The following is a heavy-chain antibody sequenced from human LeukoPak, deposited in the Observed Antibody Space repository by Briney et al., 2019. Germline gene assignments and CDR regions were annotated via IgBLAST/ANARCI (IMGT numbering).Heavy chain of an antibody. J-gene: IGHJ6*02. Sequence: SETLSLTCTDSAASISSYYWSWIRQPPGKGLDWIECIYYSASTNYNPSLKSRVTISVDMSKNQFSLELRSVTAADTAVYYCARDRTYDYSDNRYYYGMDVWGQGTTVTVSS. D-gene: IGHD4-17*01. CDR3: ARDRTYDYSDNRYYYGMDV. CDR1: AASISSYY. V-gene: IGHV4-59*01. CDR2: IYYSAST.